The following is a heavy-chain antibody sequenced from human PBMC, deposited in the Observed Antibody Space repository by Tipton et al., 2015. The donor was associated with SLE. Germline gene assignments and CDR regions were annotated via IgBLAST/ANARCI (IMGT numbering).Heavy chain of an antibody. V-gene: IGHV4-4*08. Sequence: TLSLTCTVSGASINSNYWTWIRQPPGKGLEWIGYLYTSGTTKYNPSLQSRVTISVDTPKNQFSLKLNSVTAADTAVYYCARVGLITPDAFDIWGEGTMVTVSP. CDR2: LYTSGTT. CDR1: GASINSNY. J-gene: IGHJ3*02. CDR3: ARVGLITPDAFDI. D-gene: IGHD5-24*01.